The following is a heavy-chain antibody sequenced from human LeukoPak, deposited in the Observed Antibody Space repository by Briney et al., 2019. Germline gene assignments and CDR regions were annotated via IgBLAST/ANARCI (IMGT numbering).Heavy chain of an antibody. Sequence: GGSLRLSCAASGFTFNSYGMNWVRQAPGKGLEWVSSISSNGRNKFYADSVTGRFTISRDNAKNSLYLQMNSLRAEDTAVYYCARDASRGLVSDYWGQGTLVTVSS. D-gene: IGHD3-10*01. V-gene: IGHV3-21*01. J-gene: IGHJ4*02. CDR2: ISSNGRNK. CDR3: ARDASRGLVSDY. CDR1: GFTFNSYG.